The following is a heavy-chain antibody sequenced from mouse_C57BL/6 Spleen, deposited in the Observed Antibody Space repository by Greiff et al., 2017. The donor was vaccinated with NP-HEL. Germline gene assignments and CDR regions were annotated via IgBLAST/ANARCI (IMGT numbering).Heavy chain of an antibody. V-gene: IGHV10-3*01. CDR3: VRGIYDGYYDYYAMDY. D-gene: IGHD2-3*01. CDR2: IRSKSSNYAT. Sequence: EADGGLVQPKGSLKLSCAASGFTFNTYAMHWVRQAPGKGLEWVARIRSKSSNYATYYADSVKDRFTISRDDSQSMLYLQMNNLKTEDTAMYYCVRGIYDGYYDYYAMDYWGQGTSVTVSS. J-gene: IGHJ4*01. CDR1: GFTFNTYA.